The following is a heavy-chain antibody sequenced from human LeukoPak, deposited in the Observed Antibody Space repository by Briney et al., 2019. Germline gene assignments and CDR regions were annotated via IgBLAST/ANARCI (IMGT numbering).Heavy chain of an antibody. CDR2: ISGSGGST. V-gene: IGHV3-23*01. CDR1: GFTFSSYA. Sequence: PGGSLRLSCAASGFTFSSYAMSWVRQAPGKGLEWASAISGSGGSTYYADSVKGRFTISRDNSKNTLYLQMNSLRAEDTAVYYCAKLPQAGYDILTGYHLFDYWGQGTLVTVSS. CDR3: AKLPQAGYDILTGYHLFDY. J-gene: IGHJ4*02. D-gene: IGHD3-9*01.